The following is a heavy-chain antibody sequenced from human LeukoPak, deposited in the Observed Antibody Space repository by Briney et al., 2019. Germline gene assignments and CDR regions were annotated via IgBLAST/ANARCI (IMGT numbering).Heavy chain of an antibody. Sequence: SDTLSLTCTVSGGSISSYYWSWIRQPPGKGLEWIGYIYYSGSTNYNPSLKSRVTISVDTSKNQFSLKLSSVTAADTAVYYCARLGTYYYDSSGYSDAFDIWGQGTMVTVSS. CDR2: IYYSGST. CDR3: ARLGTYYYDSSGYSDAFDI. V-gene: IGHV4-59*08. D-gene: IGHD3-22*01. CDR1: GGSISSYY. J-gene: IGHJ3*02.